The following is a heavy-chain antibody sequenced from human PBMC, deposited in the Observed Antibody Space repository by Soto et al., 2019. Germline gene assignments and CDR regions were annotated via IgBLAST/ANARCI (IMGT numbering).Heavy chain of an antibody. V-gene: IGHV3-30-3*01. CDR1: GFTFSSYA. CDR2: ISYDGSNK. Sequence: QVQLVESGGGVVQPGRSLRLSCAASGFTFSSYAMHWVRQAPGKGLEWVAVISYDGSNKYYADSVKGRFTISRDNSKNTLYLQXNSLRAEDTAVYYCAREAGYIAEYFQHWGQGTLVTVSS. D-gene: IGHD3-9*01. CDR3: AREAGYIAEYFQH. J-gene: IGHJ1*01.